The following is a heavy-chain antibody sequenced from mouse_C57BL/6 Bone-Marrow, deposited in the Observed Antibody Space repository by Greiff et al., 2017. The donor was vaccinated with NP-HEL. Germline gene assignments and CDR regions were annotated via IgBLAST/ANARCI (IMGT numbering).Heavy chain of an antibody. J-gene: IGHJ4*01. D-gene: IGHD1-1*02. CDR1: GFTFSDYG. V-gene: IGHV5-17*01. CDR2: ISSGSSTI. Sequence: EVQVVESGGGLVKPGGSLKLSCAASGFTFSDYGMHWVRQAPEKGLEWVAYISSGSSTIYYADTVKGRFTISRDNAKNTLCLQMTSLRSEDTAMYYCARGVVYAMDYWGQGTSVTVSS. CDR3: ARGVVYAMDY.